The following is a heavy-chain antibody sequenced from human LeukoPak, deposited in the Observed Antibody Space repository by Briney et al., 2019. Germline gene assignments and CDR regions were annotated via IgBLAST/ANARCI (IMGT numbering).Heavy chain of an antibody. D-gene: IGHD1-26*01. CDR1: GFTFSNYV. Sequence: GGSLRLSCAVSGFTFSNYVMNWVRQARGKGLEWVSTISGSGGATYYADSVKGRFTISRDNSKNTLYLQMNSLRVEDTAVYYCARRSTSGSYWGDFDYWGQRTLVTVSS. CDR2: ISGSGGAT. CDR3: ARRSTSGSYWGDFDY. V-gene: IGHV3-23*01. J-gene: IGHJ4*02.